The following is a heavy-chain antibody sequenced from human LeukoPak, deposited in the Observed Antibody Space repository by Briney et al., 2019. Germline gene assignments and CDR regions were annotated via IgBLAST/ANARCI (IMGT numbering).Heavy chain of an antibody. CDR1: GYTFTSYG. V-gene: IGHV1-18*01. CDR2: ISGYNGNT. D-gene: IGHD6-6*01. Sequence: ASVKVSCKASGYTFTSYGISWVRQAPGQGLEWMGWISGYNGNTNYAQKLQGRVAMTTDTSTSTAYMELRSLRPDDTAVYYCARRTYSSSSSIFDYWGQGTLVTVSS. J-gene: IGHJ4*02. CDR3: ARRTYSSSSSIFDY.